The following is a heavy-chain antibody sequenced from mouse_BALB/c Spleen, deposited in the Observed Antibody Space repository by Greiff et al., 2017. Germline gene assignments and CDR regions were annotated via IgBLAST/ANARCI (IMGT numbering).Heavy chain of an antibody. Sequence: DVMLVESGGGLVKPGGSLKLSCAASGFTFSSYAMSWVRQTPEKRLEWVASISSGGGTYYPDSVKGRFTISRDNARTILYLQMSSLRSEDTAMYYCARRTTVGYIDVWGAGTTVTVSS. CDR3: ARRTTVGYIDV. CDR1: GFTFSSYA. CDR2: ISSGGGT. V-gene: IGHV5-6-5*01. J-gene: IGHJ1*01. D-gene: IGHD1-1*01.